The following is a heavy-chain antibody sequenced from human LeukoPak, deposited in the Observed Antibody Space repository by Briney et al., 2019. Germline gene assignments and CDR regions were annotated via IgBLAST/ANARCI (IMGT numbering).Heavy chain of an antibody. J-gene: IGHJ4*02. CDR3: ARGDDYGDY. Sequence: QTGGSLRLSCAASGFTFSSYSMNWVRQAPGKGLGWVSYISSSSGTIYYADSVKGRFTISRDNAKNSLYLQMNSLRAEDTAVYYCARGDDYGDYGGQGTLVTVSS. CDR2: ISSSSGTI. CDR1: GFTFSSYS. V-gene: IGHV3-48*01.